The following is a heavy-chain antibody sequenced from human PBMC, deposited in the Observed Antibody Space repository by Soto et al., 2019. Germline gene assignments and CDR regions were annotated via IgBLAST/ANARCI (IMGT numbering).Heavy chain of an antibody. D-gene: IGHD3-9*01. Sequence: PSETLSLTCTVSGDSLSSGGHYWSWIRQHPGKGLEWIGHIYDSVSTYYSPSLRSRVTISADMSKNQFSLNLRPVTAADTAVYYCARVDHRGYFAILTDYWGQGTLVTVSS. CDR2: IYDSVST. CDR1: GDSLSSGGHY. CDR3: ARVDHRGYFAILTDY. V-gene: IGHV4-31*02. J-gene: IGHJ4*02.